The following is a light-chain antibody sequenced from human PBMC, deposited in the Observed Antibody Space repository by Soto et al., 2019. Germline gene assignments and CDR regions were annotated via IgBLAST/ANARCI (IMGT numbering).Light chain of an antibody. V-gene: IGLV2-14*01. CDR3: SSYSSSGTPYV. CDR1: GRDIGAYNY. CDR2: GVK. J-gene: IGLJ1*01. Sequence: SVLTQPASVSGSPGQSITISCTGSGRDIGAYNYVSWYQQHPGKAPKLIIYGVKNRPSGVSDRFSGSKSGNAAFLTISGLQAEDEADYYCSSYSSSGTPYVFVTGTKLTVL.